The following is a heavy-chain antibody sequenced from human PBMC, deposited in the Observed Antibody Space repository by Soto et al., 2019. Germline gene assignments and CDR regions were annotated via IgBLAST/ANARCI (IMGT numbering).Heavy chain of an antibody. V-gene: IGHV3-15*01. CDR3: TTYSTQTFCDGGPRYSVQTKNDDS. D-gene: IGHD2-21*01. CDR2: IKSKSVGGTT. CDR1: GFSFSNVW. J-gene: IGHJ4*02. Sequence: EVQLVESGGGLVKPGGSLTLSCAASGFSFSNVWMSWVRQAPGKGLEWVGHIKSKSVGGTTDYTAPVKGRFTISRDDSKDTLYLEMNSLKAEDAAVYYCTTYSTQTFCDGGPRYSVQTKNDDSWGQGILVTVSA.